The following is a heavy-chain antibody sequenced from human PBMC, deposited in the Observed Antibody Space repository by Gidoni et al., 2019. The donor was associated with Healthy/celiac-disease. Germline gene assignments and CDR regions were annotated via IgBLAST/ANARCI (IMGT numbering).Heavy chain of an antibody. CDR2: INPNSGGT. CDR3: XRDXXXYGXXV. CDR1: GYTFTGYY. Sequence: QVQLVQSGAEVKKPGASVKVSCKXXGYTFTGYYMHWGRQAPGQGLEWIGWINPNSGGTNYAQKXQGXXTMTRXXSIXXXYXXXSRXXXDDXXVYYXXRDXXXYGXXVWGXXTT. J-gene: IGHJ6*02. V-gene: IGHV1-2*02.